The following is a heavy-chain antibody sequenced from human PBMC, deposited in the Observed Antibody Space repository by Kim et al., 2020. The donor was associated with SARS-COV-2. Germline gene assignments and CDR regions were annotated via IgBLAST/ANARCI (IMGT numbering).Heavy chain of an antibody. D-gene: IGHD2-15*01. J-gene: IGHJ6*02. Sequence: GGSLRPSCAASGFTFSSYAMHWVRQAPGKGLEWVAVISYDGSNKYYADSVKGRFTISRDNSKNTLYLQMISLRAEDTAVYYCARDEDIVVVVAATEKFSRYYGMDVWGQGTTVTVSS. CDR3: ARDEDIVVVVAATEKFSRYYGMDV. CDR2: ISYDGSNK. V-gene: IGHV3-30*04. CDR1: GFTFSSYA.